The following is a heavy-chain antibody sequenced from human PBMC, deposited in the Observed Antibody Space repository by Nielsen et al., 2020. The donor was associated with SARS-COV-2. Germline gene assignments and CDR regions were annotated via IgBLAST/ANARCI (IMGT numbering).Heavy chain of an antibody. D-gene: IGHD1-20*01. CDR2: INAGNGNT. Sequence: ASVKVSCKASGYTFTSYYMHWVRQAPGQRLEWMGWINAGNGNTKYSQKFQGRVTITRDTSASTAYMELSSLRSEDTAVYYCARDRNNWNDPALGWFDPWGQGTLVTVSS. J-gene: IGHJ5*02. V-gene: IGHV1-3*01. CDR1: GYTFTSYY. CDR3: ARDRNNWNDPALGWFDP.